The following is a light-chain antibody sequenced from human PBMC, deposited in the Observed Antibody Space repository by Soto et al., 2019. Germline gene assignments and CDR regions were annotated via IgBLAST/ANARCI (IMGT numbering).Light chain of an antibody. CDR3: CSYAGSSTVLV. CDR2: EVS. CDR1: SSDVGGYHF. J-gene: IGLJ2*01. Sequence: QSALTQPASVSGSPGQSITISCTGTSSDVGGYHFVSWYQPHPGKAPKLMLSEVSKRPSGVSTRFSGSKSGNTASLTISVLQAEDEADYYCCSYAGSSTVLVFGGGTKLTVL. V-gene: IGLV2-23*02.